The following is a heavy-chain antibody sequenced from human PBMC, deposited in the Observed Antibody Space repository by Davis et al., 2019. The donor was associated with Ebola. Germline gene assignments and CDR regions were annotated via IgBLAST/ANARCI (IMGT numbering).Heavy chain of an antibody. CDR2: ISPYNGNT. J-gene: IGHJ4*02. CDR1: GYTFTSYG. CDR3: ARGISPYYDFWSGYYSLVY. V-gene: IGHV1-18*01. Sequence: SVPVSCMASGYTFTSYGLSWVRQAPGQGLEGMGWISPYNGNTHYAQKLQGRVTMTTDTSTSTAYMALRSLRSDDTAVYYCARGISPYYDFWSGYYSLVYWGQGTLVTVSS. D-gene: IGHD3-3*01.